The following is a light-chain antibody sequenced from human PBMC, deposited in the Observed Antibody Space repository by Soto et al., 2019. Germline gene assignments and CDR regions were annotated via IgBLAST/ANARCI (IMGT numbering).Light chain of an antibody. CDR2: AAS. CDR3: QHYDPSPGYT. CDR1: QSVTSSY. V-gene: IGKV3-20*01. Sequence: DIVLTQSPGTLSLSPGERATISCRASQSVTSSYFAWYQHKPDQAPSLLIYAASDRATGIADRFIGSRSLRNFSLTTIRMEHEDFSVYYCQHYDPSPGYTFGQGTKLEI. J-gene: IGKJ2*01.